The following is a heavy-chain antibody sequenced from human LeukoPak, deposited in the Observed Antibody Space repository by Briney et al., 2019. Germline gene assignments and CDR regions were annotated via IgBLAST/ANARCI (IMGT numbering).Heavy chain of an antibody. Sequence: GGSLRLSCAASGFTFTSYAMSWVRQAPGRGLEWVSGSSGRGGTTYYVESVKGRFTISRDNSKNTLYLQMSSLRVEDTAVYYCAKGSENYGAGAFDVWGQGTVVTVSS. CDR2: SSGRGGTT. J-gene: IGHJ3*01. V-gene: IGHV3-23*01. CDR1: GFTFTSYA. CDR3: AKGSENYGAGAFDV. D-gene: IGHD4-17*01.